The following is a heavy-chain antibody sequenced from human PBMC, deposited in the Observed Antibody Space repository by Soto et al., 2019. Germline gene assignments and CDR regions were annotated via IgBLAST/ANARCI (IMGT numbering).Heavy chain of an antibody. D-gene: IGHD3-22*01. CDR3: ASGTEYYDTIGYPSLRLRGRKKYYFDY. V-gene: IGHV4-34*01. Sequence: SETLSLTCAVYGGSFSDYYWSWIRQPPGKGLEWIGEINHSGSTNYNLSLKSRDTISVDTSKNQFSLKLSSVTAADTAVYYCASGTEYYDTIGYPSLRLRGRKKYYFDYWGQGPMVTVSS. CDR1: GGSFSDYY. J-gene: IGHJ4*02. CDR2: INHSGST.